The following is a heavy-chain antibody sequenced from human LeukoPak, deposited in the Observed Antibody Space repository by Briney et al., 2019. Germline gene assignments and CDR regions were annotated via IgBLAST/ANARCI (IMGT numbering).Heavy chain of an antibody. Sequence: GALRLFCGGGGITFSCYNLNWVRQPPGKGLGGVSYISSSSSTIYYADSVKGRFTISRDNAKNSLYLQMSSLRAEDTAVYYCARAYSGYTYGYHYWGQGTLVTVSS. CDR2: ISSSSSTI. V-gene: IGHV3-48*01. D-gene: IGHD5-18*01. CDR1: GITFSCYN. CDR3: ARAYSGYTYGYHY. J-gene: IGHJ4*02.